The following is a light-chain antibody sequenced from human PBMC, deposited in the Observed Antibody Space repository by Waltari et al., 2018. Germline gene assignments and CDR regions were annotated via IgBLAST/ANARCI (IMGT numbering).Light chain of an antibody. V-gene: IGKV3-20*01. J-gene: IGKJ1*01. Sequence: EIVLTQSPGTLSLSPGERATLSCRAIQSVSMTLAWDQQKPGQAPNLLIYGASIRATGIPDMCTGSGSGTDFSLTISSLEPEDFAIYFCQHYVRLPATFGQGTKVEIK. CDR1: QSVSMT. CDR3: QHYVRLPAT. CDR2: GAS.